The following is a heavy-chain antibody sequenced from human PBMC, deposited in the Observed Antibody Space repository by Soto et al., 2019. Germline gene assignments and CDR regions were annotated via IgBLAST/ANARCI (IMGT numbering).Heavy chain of an antibody. D-gene: IGHD2-2*01. V-gene: IGHV4-59*01. CDR2: IYYSGST. CDR1: GGSISSYY. Sequence: SETLSLTCTVSGGSISSYYWSWIRQPPGKGLEWIGYIYYSGSTNYNPSLKSRVTMSVDTSKNQFSLKLSSVTAADTAVYYCARVRQDIVVSWFDPWGQGTLVTVSS. CDR3: ARVRQDIVVSWFDP. J-gene: IGHJ5*02.